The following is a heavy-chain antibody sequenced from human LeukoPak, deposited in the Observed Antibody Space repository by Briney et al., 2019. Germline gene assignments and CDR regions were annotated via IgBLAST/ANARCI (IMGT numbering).Heavy chain of an antibody. D-gene: IGHD3-22*01. Sequence: PGGSLRLSCAASGFTFSSYAMHWVRQAPGKGLEYVSAISSNGGSTYYPNSVKGRFTISRDNSKNTLYLQMGSLRAEDMAVYYCARADYYDSSGYLGYFQHWGQGTLVTVSS. CDR2: ISSNGGST. CDR1: GFTFSSYA. V-gene: IGHV3-64*01. J-gene: IGHJ1*01. CDR3: ARADYYDSSGYLGYFQH.